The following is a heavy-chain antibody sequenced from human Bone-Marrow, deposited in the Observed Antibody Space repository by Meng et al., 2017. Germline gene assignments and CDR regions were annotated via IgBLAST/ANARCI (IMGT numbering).Heavy chain of an antibody. J-gene: IGHJ3*02. Sequence: GSLRLSCAVSGYSISSGYYWGWIRQPPGKGLEWIGSIYHSGSTYYNPSLKSRVTISVDTSKNQFSLKLSSVTAADTAVYYCARGDCSGGSCYREDDAFDIWGQGTMVTVSS. CDR3: ARGDCSGGSCYREDDAFDI. CDR1: GYSISSGYY. CDR2: IYHSGST. D-gene: IGHD2-15*01. V-gene: IGHV4-38-2*01.